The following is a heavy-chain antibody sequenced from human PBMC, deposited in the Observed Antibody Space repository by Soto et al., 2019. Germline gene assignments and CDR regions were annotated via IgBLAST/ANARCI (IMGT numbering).Heavy chain of an antibody. CDR2: IYYSGST. Sequence: TLSLTCTVSGGSISSGGYYWSWIRQHPGKGLEWIGYIYYSGSTYYNPSLKSRVTISVDTSKNQFSLKLSSVTAADTAVYYCAREHPEYRTGPLFDYWGQGTLVTVSS. V-gene: IGHV4-31*03. CDR3: AREHPEYRTGPLFDY. CDR1: GGSISSGGYY. J-gene: IGHJ4*02. D-gene: IGHD3-9*01.